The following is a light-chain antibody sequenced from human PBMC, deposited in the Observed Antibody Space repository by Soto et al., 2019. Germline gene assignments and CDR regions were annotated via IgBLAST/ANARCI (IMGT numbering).Light chain of an antibody. Sequence: QSVLTQPASVSGSPGQSITISCTGTSSDVGSYNYVSWYQQHPDKAPKLMIYDVSNRPSGVSNRFSGSKSGNTASLTISGLQAEDEADYYCSSFTSSNTVVFGGWTKVTVL. CDR2: DVS. CDR1: SSDVGSYNY. V-gene: IGLV2-14*03. CDR3: SSFTSSNTVV. J-gene: IGLJ3*02.